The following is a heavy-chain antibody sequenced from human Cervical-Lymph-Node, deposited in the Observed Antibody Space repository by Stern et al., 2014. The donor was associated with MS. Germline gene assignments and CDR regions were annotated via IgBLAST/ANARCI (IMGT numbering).Heavy chain of an antibody. D-gene: IGHD5-24*01. CDR1: GYSFTNYW. V-gene: IGHV5-51*03. CDR2: IYPGDSET. CDR3: ARRGDGYNYYFDF. Sequence: VQLVQSGAEVKRPGESLKISCKGSGYSFTNYWIGWVRQMPGKGLEWMGIIYPGDSETTSSPSCQGRVTFSVDKSINTAYLQWGSLRASDTAMYYCARRGDGYNYYFDFWGQGTLVTVSS. J-gene: IGHJ4*02.